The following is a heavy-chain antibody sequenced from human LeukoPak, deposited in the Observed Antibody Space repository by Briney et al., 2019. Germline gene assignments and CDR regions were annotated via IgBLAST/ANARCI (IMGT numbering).Heavy chain of an antibody. D-gene: IGHD2-21*01. CDR2: INTKGGLI. CDR3: STENNVARYYFDY. V-gene: IGHV3-48*04. Sequence: GGSLRLSCAASGFTFSSYSMNWVRQAPGGGLEWIAHINTKGGLIYYANSVKGRFTLSRDNTYNSLDLHMHSQRGEDTAVYYCSTENNVARYYFDYWGQGTLATVSS. CDR1: GFTFSSYS. J-gene: IGHJ4*02.